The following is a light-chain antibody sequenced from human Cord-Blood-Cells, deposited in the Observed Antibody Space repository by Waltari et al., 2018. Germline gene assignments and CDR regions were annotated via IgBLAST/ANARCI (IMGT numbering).Light chain of an antibody. V-gene: IGKV4-1*01. CDR2: WAS. J-gene: IGKJ3*01. CDR3: QQYYSTPLT. Sequence: DIVMTQSPASLAVCLGERATINCKSSQSVLYSSNNKNDLAWYQQKPGQPPKLLIYWASTREAGVPDRFSGSGSGTDFTLTISSLQAEDVAVYYCQQYYSTPLTFGPGTKVDIK. CDR1: QSVLYSSNNKND.